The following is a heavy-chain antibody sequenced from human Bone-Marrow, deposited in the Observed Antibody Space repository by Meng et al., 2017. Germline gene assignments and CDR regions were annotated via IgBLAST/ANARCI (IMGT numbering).Heavy chain of an antibody. Sequence: ASVKVSCKASGYTFISYGIGWVRQAPGQGLEWMGRIITHNGNTNNAQKLQGRVTMTTDTSTSTAYMELRSLRSDDTAVYYCARDKYSYGSGDAFDIWGQGTMVTVSS. CDR2: IITHNGNT. CDR1: GYTFISYG. D-gene: IGHD5-18*01. V-gene: IGHV1-18*01. CDR3: ARDKYSYGSGDAFDI. J-gene: IGHJ3*02.